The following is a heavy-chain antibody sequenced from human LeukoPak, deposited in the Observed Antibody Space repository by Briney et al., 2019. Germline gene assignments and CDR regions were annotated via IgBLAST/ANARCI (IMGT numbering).Heavy chain of an antibody. Sequence: GGSLRLSCAASGFTFGSYAMSWVRQAPGKGLEWVSSITMSGGSTYYADSVKGRFTISRDNSKNTLYLQMNSLRAEDTAIYYCAKDRLFRDPIRGSDFDDYWGQGTLITVSS. V-gene: IGHV3-23*01. D-gene: IGHD3-9*01. CDR3: AKDRLFRDPIRGSDFDDY. CDR2: ITMSGGST. CDR1: GFTFGSYA. J-gene: IGHJ4*02.